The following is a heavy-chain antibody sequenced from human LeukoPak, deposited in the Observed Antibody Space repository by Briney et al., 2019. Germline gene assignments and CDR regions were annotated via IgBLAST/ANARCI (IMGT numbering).Heavy chain of an antibody. J-gene: IGHJ4*02. D-gene: IGHD3-10*01. CDR1: GFTVSSNY. CDR3: AREGGSMVRGVMAY. V-gene: IGHV3-53*01. CDR2: IYSGGST. Sequence: GSLRLSCAASGFTVSSNYMSWVRQAPGKGLEWVSVIYSGGSTYYADSVKGRFTISRDNSKNTLYLQMNSLRAEDTAVYYCAREGGSMVRGVMAYWGQGTLVTVSS.